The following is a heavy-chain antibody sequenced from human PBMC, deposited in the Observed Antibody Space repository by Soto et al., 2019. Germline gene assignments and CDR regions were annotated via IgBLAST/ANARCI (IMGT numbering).Heavy chain of an antibody. J-gene: IGHJ6*02. Sequence: QVQLVESGGGVVQPGRSLRLSCAASGFTFSSYAMHWVRQAPGKGLEWVAVISYDGSNKYYADSVKGRFTISRDNSKNTLYLQKNSLRAEDTAVYYCAREGGHSSSSGDYYYGMDVWGQGTTVTVSS. CDR2: ISYDGSNK. V-gene: IGHV3-30-3*01. CDR3: AREGGHSSSSGDYYYGMDV. CDR1: GFTFSSYA. D-gene: IGHD6-6*01.